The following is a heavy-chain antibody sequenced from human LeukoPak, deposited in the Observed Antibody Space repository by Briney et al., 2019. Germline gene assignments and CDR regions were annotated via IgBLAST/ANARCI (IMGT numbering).Heavy chain of an antibody. CDR1: GFTFSSYS. J-gene: IGHJ4*02. D-gene: IGHD3-22*01. CDR3: ARDTGYYDSSDGY. V-gene: IGHV3-21*01. Sequence: KSGGSLRLSCAASGFTFSSYSMNWVRQAPGKGLEWVSSISSSSSYIYYADSVKGRFTISSDNAKNSLYLQMNSLRAEDTAVYYCARDTGYYDSSDGYWGQGTLVTVSS. CDR2: ISSSSSYI.